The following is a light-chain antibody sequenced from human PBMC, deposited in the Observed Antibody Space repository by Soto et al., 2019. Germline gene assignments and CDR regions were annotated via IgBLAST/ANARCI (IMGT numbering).Light chain of an antibody. CDR1: SSDVGGYNY. Sequence: QSVLTQPAAVSGSPGQSITISCTGTSSDVGGYNYVSWYQQHPGKAPKLMIYEVSKRPSGVSNRFSGSKSGNTASLTISGLHAEYEADYYCSSYTSSSTLVFGTGTKVTVL. J-gene: IGLJ1*01. V-gene: IGLV2-14*01. CDR3: SSYTSSSTLV. CDR2: EVS.